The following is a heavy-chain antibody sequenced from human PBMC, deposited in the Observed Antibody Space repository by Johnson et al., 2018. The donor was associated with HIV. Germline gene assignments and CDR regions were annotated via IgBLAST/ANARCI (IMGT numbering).Heavy chain of an antibody. CDR2: IWYDGSNK. Sequence: QVQLVESGGGVVQPGRSLRLSCAASGFTFSSYAMHWVRQAPGKGLGWVAVIWYDGSNKYYADSVKGRFTISRDNSKNTLYLQMNSLRAEDTAVYYCARVEMATIYIWGQGTMVTVSS. CDR3: ARVEMATIYI. D-gene: IGHD5-24*01. CDR1: GFTFSSYA. J-gene: IGHJ3*02. V-gene: IGHV3-33*08.